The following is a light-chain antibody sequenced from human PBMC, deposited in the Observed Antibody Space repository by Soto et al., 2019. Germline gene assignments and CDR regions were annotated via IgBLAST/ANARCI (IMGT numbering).Light chain of an antibody. J-gene: IGLJ2*01. CDR1: TSDVSGYDY. CDR2: EVS. CDR3: SSYSSTTTLVI. V-gene: IGLV2-14*01. Sequence: QSVLTQPPSVSGSPGQSITISCTGSTSDVSGYDYVSWYQQHPGKAPELIIYEVSNRPSGVSNRFSGSKSGNTASLTISGLQAEDEADYYCSSYSSTTTLVIFGGGTKLTVL.